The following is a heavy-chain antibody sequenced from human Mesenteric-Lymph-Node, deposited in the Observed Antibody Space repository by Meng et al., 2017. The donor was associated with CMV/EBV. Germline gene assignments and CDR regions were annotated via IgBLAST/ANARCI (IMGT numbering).Heavy chain of an antibody. D-gene: IGHD1-1*01. Sequence: SCTASGYIFTSYILHWVRQAPGQSLEFLGWINPANGYPKYSQKFQGRVTLTRDTSATTAYMEMNNLTPEDVAVYFCARGGTTGAMLYWGQGTLVTVSS. CDR1: GYIFTSYI. V-gene: IGHV1-3*03. J-gene: IGHJ4*02. CDR3: ARGGTTGAMLY. CDR2: INPANGYP.